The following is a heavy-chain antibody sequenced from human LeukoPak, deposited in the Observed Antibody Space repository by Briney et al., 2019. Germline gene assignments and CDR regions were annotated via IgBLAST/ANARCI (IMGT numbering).Heavy chain of an antibody. D-gene: IGHD3-10*01. CDR3: ARVVTPMVRGATLPPYYFDY. CDR2: IIPIFGTA. Sequence: ASVKVSCKASGGTFSSYAISWVRQAPGQGLEWMGGIIPIFGTANYAQKFQGRVTITADESTSTAYMELSSLRSEDTAVYYCARVVTPMVRGATLPPYYFDYWGQGTLVTVSS. CDR1: GGTFSSYA. J-gene: IGHJ4*02. V-gene: IGHV1-69*13.